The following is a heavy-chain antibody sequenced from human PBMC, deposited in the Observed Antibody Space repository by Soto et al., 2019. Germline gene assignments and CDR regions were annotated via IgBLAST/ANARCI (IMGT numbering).Heavy chain of an antibody. V-gene: IGHV1-8*01. CDR3: ARVDIVAEYYFDY. Sequence: ASVKVSWQAAGYGFTSYDINWVRQATGQGLEWMGWMNPNSGNTGYAQKFQGRVTMTRNTSISTAYMELSSLRSEDTAVYYCARVDIVAEYYFDYWGQGTLVTVSS. CDR2: MNPNSGNT. J-gene: IGHJ4*02. D-gene: IGHD5-12*01. CDR1: GYGFTSYD.